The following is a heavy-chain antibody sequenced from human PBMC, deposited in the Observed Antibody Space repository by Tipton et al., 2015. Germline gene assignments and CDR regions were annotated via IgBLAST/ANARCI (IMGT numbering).Heavy chain of an antibody. CDR2: NYYSGST. Sequence: LRLSCTVSGDAISSHYWSWIRQPPGKGLEWIGNNYYSGSTYYNPSLKSRVTISVDTSKNQFSLKLSSVTAADTAVYYCARSPFKSGYFDYWGQGTLVTVSS. D-gene: IGHD2/OR15-2a*01. V-gene: IGHV4-59*04. J-gene: IGHJ4*02. CDR1: GDAISSHY. CDR3: ARSPFKSGYFDY.